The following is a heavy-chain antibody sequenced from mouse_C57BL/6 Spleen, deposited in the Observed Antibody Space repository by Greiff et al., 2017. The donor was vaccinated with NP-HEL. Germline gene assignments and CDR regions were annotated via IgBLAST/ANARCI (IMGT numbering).Heavy chain of an antibody. J-gene: IGHJ2*01. V-gene: IGHV1-78*01. CDR1: GYTFTDHT. D-gene: IGHD2-3*01. Sequence: VQLQQSDAELVKPGASVKISCKVSGYTFTDHTIHWMKQRPEQGLEWIGYIYPRDGSTKYNEKFKGKATLTADKSSSPAYLQLNSLTSEDSAVYFSARDEGYYQYYVDYWGQGTTLTVAS. CDR3: ARDEGYYQYYVDY. CDR2: IYPRDGST.